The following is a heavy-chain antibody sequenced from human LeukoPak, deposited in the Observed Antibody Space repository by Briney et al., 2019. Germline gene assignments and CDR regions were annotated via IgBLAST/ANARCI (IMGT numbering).Heavy chain of an antibody. J-gene: IGHJ4*02. CDR2: ISSSGGNT. CDR1: GFTFSSHA. D-gene: IGHD6-13*01. CDR3: AKGGDYSKSPLAS. V-gene: IGHV3-23*01. Sequence: GGSLRLSCAASGFTFSSHAKSWVRQAPGKGLEWVSSISSSGGNTYYADSVKGRFTISRDNSKNTLYLQMNSLRAEDTAVYYCAKGGDYSKSPLASWGQGTLVTVSS.